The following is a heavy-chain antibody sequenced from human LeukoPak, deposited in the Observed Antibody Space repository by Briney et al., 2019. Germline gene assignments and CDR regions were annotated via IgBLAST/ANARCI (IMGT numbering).Heavy chain of an antibody. Sequence: GGSLRLSCAASGFTFSSHWMSWVRQAPGKGLEWMASIRPDGSGEYYMDSVKGRFTISRDNAKNSLYLQMNSLRAEDTAVYYCARLLGTVTTYDYWGQGTLVTVSS. CDR2: IRPDGSGE. D-gene: IGHD1-7*01. CDR1: GFTFSSHW. V-gene: IGHV3-7*01. J-gene: IGHJ4*02. CDR3: ARLLGTVTTYDY.